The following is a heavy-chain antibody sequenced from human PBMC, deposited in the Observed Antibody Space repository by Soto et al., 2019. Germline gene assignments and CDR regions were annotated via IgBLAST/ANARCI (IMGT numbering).Heavy chain of an antibody. CDR1: GGSISSYY. CDR2: IYYSGST. CDR3: ARELQIAAQSGRPGSIGETYFDY. J-gene: IGHJ4*02. D-gene: IGHD6-6*01. Sequence: QVQLQESGPGLVKPSETLSLTCTVSGGSISSYYWSWIRQPPGKGLEWIGYIYYSGSTNYNPSRKSRVTISVDTSKNQFSLKLSSVTAADTAVYYCARELQIAAQSGRPGSIGETYFDYWGQGTLVTVSS. V-gene: IGHV4-59*01.